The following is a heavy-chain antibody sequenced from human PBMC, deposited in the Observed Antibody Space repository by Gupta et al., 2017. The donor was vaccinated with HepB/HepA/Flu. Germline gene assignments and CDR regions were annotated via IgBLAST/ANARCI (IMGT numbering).Heavy chain of an antibody. CDR1: GFTFNNYG. J-gene: IGHJ6*03. D-gene: IGHD6-19*01. V-gene: IGHV3-30*18. CDR2: ISYDGSNK. Sequence: QVQLVESGGGVVQPGRSLRLSCAASGFTFNNYGMHWVRQAPGKGLEWVAVISYDGSNKYYGDSVKGRLTISRDDSKNTLYLQMNSLRIEDTAVYYCAKSSGRQYYYMDVWGKGTTVTVSS. CDR3: AKSSGRQYYYMDV.